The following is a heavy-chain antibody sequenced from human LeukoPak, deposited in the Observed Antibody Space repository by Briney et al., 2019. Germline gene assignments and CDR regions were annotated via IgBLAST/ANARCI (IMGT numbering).Heavy chain of an antibody. V-gene: IGHV3-64D*09. CDR3: VKPGSRPVAVAALFDY. Sequence: TGGSLRLSCSASGFIISDYAMHWVRQAPGKGLEYVSAISANGGSTYYADSVKGRFTISRDNSKNTLYLQMSSLRAEDTAVYYCVKPGSRPVAVAALFDYWGQGTLVTVSS. J-gene: IGHJ4*02. D-gene: IGHD6-19*01. CDR1: GFIISDYA. CDR2: ISANGGST.